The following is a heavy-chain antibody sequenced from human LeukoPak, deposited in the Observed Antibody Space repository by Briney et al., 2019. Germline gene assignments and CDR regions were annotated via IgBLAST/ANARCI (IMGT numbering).Heavy chain of an antibody. D-gene: IGHD5-18*01. V-gene: IGHV4-39*07. J-gene: IGHJ5*02. CDR3: AREVGYSYGPRFDP. Sequence: KPSETLSLTCTVSGGSISSSSYYWGWIRQPPGKGLEWIGSIYHSGSTYYNPSLKSRVTISVDTSKNQFSLKLSSVTAADTAVYYCAREVGYSYGPRFDPWGQGTLVTVSS. CDR2: IYHSGST. CDR1: GGSISSSSYY.